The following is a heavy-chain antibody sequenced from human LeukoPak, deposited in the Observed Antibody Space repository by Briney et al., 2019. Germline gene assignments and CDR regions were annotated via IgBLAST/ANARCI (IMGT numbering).Heavy chain of an antibody. J-gene: IGHJ4*02. Sequence: PGGSLRLSCAASGFTFSSYAMSWVRQAPGKGLEWVSAISGSGGSTYYADSVKGRFTISRDNSKNTLYLQMNSLRAEDTAVYYCAKDTMGGYYGSGGSFDYWGQGTLVTVSS. D-gene: IGHD3-10*01. CDR3: AKDTMGGYYGSGGSFDY. CDR2: ISGSGGST. V-gene: IGHV3-23*01. CDR1: GFTFSSYA.